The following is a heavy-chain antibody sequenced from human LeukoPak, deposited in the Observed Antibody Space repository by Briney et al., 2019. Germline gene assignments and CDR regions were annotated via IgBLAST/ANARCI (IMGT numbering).Heavy chain of an antibody. Sequence: PGGSLRLSCAASGFTFSSYSMNWVRQAPGKGLEWVSYISSSSSTIYYADSVKGRFTISRDNAKNSLYLQMNSLRAEDTAVYYCARGGVRAIVVVVAATHDYWGQGTLVTVSS. J-gene: IGHJ4*02. D-gene: IGHD2-15*01. CDR2: ISSSSSTI. V-gene: IGHV3-48*01. CDR1: GFTFSSYS. CDR3: ARGGVRAIVVVVAATHDY.